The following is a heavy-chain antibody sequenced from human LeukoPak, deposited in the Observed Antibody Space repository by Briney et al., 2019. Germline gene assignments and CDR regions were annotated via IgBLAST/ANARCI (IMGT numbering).Heavy chain of an antibody. CDR1: GFTVSSNY. CDR3: ARILYGGAFDI. V-gene: IGHV3-53*01. Sequence: GGSLRLSCAASGFTVSSNYMSWVRQAPGKGLEWVSVIYSGGSTYYAASVKGRFTITRDNSKNTLYLQMNSLRAEDTAVYYCARILYGGAFDIWGQGTMVTVSS. D-gene: IGHD2-15*01. J-gene: IGHJ3*02. CDR2: IYSGGST.